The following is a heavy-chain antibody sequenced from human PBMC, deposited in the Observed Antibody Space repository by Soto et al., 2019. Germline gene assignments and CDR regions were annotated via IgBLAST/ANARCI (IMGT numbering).Heavy chain of an antibody. V-gene: IGHV3-7*03. CDR1: GFTFSSFW. D-gene: IGHD4-4*01. CDR3: ARGRGVTTQGTRYYGLDV. J-gene: IGHJ6*02. Sequence: PGGSLRLSCAASGFTFSSFWMTWVRQAPGKGPEWVANIKTDGSERNYVDSMKGRFAISRDNAKNSLFLQINGLRAEDTAVYYCARGRGVTTQGTRYYGLDVWGQGTRVTVSS. CDR2: IKTDGSER.